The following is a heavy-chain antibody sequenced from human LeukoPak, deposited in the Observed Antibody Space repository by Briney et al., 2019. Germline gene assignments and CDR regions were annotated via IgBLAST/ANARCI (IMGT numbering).Heavy chain of an antibody. V-gene: IGHV4-59*01. D-gene: IGHD5-12*01. CDR3: ARGEATTDFDY. CDR1: GGAISTYY. Sequence: SETLSLTCTVSGGAISTYYWSWIRQPPGKGLEWVGYIYHSGSTNYSPSLKSRLTISVDTSKNQFSLKLTSVTAADTAVYYCARGEATTDFDYWGQGTLVTVSS. CDR2: IYHSGST. J-gene: IGHJ4*02.